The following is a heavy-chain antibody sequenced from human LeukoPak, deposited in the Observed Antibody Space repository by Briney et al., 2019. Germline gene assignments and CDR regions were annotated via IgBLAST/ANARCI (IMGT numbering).Heavy chain of an antibody. J-gene: IGHJ4*02. CDR1: GFTFSSYW. Sequence: GGSLRLSCAASGFTFSSYWMSWVRQAPGKGLEWVANIKQDGSEKYYVDSVKGRFTISRDNAKNSLYLQMNSLRAEDTAVYYCARDTLPNRYCSGGSCYSDYWGQGTLVTVSP. CDR3: ARDTLPNRYCSGGSCYSDY. CDR2: IKQDGSEK. D-gene: IGHD2-15*01. V-gene: IGHV3-7*01.